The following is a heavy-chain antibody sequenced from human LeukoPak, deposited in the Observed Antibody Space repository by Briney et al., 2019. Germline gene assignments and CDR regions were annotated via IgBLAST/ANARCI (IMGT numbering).Heavy chain of an antibody. CDR3: AREEGIAAAGALEY. Sequence: NSSETLSLTCNVSGDSITDYYWSWTRQPPGKGLEWIGFIYHSGNTNYNPSLASRVTLSLDTSKTQLSLRLTSVTAADTAVYYCAREEGIAAAGALEYWGQGILVTVSS. CDR1: GDSITDYY. D-gene: IGHD6-13*01. CDR2: IYHSGNT. V-gene: IGHV4-59*01. J-gene: IGHJ4*02.